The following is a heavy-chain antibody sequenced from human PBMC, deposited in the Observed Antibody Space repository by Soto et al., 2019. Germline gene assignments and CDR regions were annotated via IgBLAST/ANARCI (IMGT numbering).Heavy chain of an antibody. D-gene: IGHD1-26*01. CDR2: VRNDLRGYST. V-gene: IGHV3-72*01. CDR1: GFTFTDHF. J-gene: IGHJ5*02. Sequence: EVQLVESGGNLVQPGGSLRLSCVASGFTFTDHFMDWVRQAPGKGLEWVGRVRNDLRGYSTDYAASVKGRFIISRDDSHNSIYLQMNSLRTEDTAVYYCVRDRSWSYESWGLGTLVTVSS. CDR3: VRDRSWSYES.